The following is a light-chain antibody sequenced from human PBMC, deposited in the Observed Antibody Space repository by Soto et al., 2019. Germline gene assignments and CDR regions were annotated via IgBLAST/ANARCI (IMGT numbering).Light chain of an antibody. CDR3: QHYNSYSEA. J-gene: IGKJ1*01. Sequence: DIQMTQSPSTLSGSVGDRVTITCRASQTISSWSAWYQQKPGKAPKLLIYKASTLKSGVPSRFSGSGSGTEFTLTISSLQPDDFATYYCQHYNSYSEAFDQGTKVELK. CDR2: KAS. CDR1: QTISSW. V-gene: IGKV1-5*03.